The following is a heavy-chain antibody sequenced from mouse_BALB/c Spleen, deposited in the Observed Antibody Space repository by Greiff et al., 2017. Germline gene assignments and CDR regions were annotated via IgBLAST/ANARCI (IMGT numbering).Heavy chain of an antibody. CDR2: INPGSGGP. D-gene: IGHD1-1*01. Sequence: VQLQQSGAELVRPGTSVKVSCKASGYAFTNYLIVWVKQRPGQGLEWIGVINPGSGGPNYNEKFKGKATLTADKSSSTAYMQLSSLTSDDSAVYFCARSGGLRRGGGDDWGQGTTLTVSS. V-gene: IGHV1-54*01. J-gene: IGHJ2*01. CDR3: ARSGGLRRGGGDD. CDR1: GYAFTNYL.